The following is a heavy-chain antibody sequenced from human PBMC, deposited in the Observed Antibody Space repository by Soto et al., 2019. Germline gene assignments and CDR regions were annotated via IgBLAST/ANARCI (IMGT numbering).Heavy chain of an antibody. CDR2: IYSSGST. CDR3: ARLSTSWYYFDY. D-gene: IGHD6-13*01. J-gene: IGHJ4*02. V-gene: IGHV4-4*07. Sequence: PSETLYLTCTVSGGAIRGDYWSWIRQPAGKGLEWIGRIYSSGSTTYNPSLKSRLTMSLDTSRNQFSLKLSSVTAADTAVYYCARLSTSWYYFDYWGQGTLVTVSS. CDR1: GGAIRGDY.